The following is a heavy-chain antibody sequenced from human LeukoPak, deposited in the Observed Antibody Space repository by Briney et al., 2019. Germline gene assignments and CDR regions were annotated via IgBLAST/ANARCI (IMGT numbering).Heavy chain of an antibody. D-gene: IGHD1-26*01. V-gene: IGHV6-1*01. CDR2: PYYRSKWFN. J-gene: IGHJ5*02. Sequence: SQTLSLTCAISGDSVSSNSAAWNWIRQSPSRGLEWLGRPYYRSKWFNDYAVSVKSRITINPDTSKNQFSLQLKSVTPDDTAVYYCARVHIVGATWFDPWGQGTLVTVSS. CDR3: ARVHIVGATWFDP. CDR1: GDSVSSNSAA.